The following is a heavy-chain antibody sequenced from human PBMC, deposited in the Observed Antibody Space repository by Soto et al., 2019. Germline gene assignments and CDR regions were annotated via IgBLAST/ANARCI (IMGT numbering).Heavy chain of an antibody. D-gene: IGHD3-3*01. J-gene: IGHJ6*02. CDR3: ARLPRITIFGVSYYYGMDV. Sequence: PGESLKISCKGSGYSFTSYWISWVRQMPWKGLEWMGRIDPSDSYTNYSPSFQGHVTISADKSISTAYLQWSSLKASDTAMYYCARLPRITIFGVSYYYGMDVWGQGTTVTVSS. CDR1: GYSFTSYW. CDR2: IDPSDSYT. V-gene: IGHV5-10-1*01.